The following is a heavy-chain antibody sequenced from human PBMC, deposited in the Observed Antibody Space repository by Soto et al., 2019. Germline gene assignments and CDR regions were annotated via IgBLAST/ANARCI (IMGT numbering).Heavy chain of an antibody. CDR1: GFTFSSYG. Sequence: GGSLRLSCSACGFTFSSYGMHWVRQAPGKGLEWVAVISYDGSNKYYADSVKGRFTISRDNSKNTLYLQMNSLRAEDTAVYYCPKEAIGQWLEYYFAYWGQGTLVTVSS. J-gene: IGHJ4*02. D-gene: IGHD6-19*01. V-gene: IGHV3-30*18. CDR2: ISYDGSNK. CDR3: PKEAIGQWLEYYFAY.